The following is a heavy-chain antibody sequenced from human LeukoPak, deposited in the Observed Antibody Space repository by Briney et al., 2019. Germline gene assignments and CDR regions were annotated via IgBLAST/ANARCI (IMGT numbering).Heavy chain of an antibody. J-gene: IGHJ2*01. Sequence: GASVKVSCKASGYTFTSYGISWVRQAPGQGLEWMGWISAYSGNTNYAQILQGRVTMITDTSTNTAYMELRSLRSDDTAVYYCARDRGGWYANWYFDLWGRGTLVTVSS. V-gene: IGHV1-18*01. CDR1: GYTFTSYG. D-gene: IGHD6-19*01. CDR2: ISAYSGNT. CDR3: ARDRGGWYANWYFDL.